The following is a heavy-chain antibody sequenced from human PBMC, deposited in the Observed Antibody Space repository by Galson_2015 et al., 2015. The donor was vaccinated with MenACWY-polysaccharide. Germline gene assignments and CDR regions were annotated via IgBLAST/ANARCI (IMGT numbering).Heavy chain of an antibody. J-gene: IGHJ4*02. CDR2: LRYDGSNK. CDR1: GFTFSNYG. CDR3: AAGPGAQLDFVGFDY. D-gene: IGHD6-6*01. V-gene: IGHV3-30*02. Sequence: SLRLSCAASGFTFSNYGMHWVRQAPGKGLEWVTFLRYDGSNKYYVDSVKGRFTISRDNSKNTLYLQMNSLRAEDTAVYYCAAGPGAQLDFVGFDYWGQGTLVTVSS.